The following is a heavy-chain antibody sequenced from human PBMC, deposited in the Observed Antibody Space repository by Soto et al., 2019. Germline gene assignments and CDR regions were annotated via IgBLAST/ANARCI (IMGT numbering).Heavy chain of an antibody. J-gene: IGHJ4*02. CDR3: ERGNTLVRGVILYYLDY. CDR2: ISAYNGNT. V-gene: IGHV1-18*01. D-gene: IGHD3-10*01. Sequence: QVQLVQSGAEVKKPGASVKVSCKASGYTFTSYGISWVRQAPGQGLEWMGWISAYNGNTNYAQKLQGRVTMTTGTSTSTAYIELRSLRSDDTAVYYCERGNTLVRGVILYYLDYWGQGTLVTVSS. CDR1: GYTFTSYG.